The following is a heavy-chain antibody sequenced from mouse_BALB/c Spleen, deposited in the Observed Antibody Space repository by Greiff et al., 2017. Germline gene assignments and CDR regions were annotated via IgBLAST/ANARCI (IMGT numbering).Heavy chain of an antibody. CDR3: ARWARYYYGSSYVAY. J-gene: IGHJ2*01. D-gene: IGHD1-1*01. CDR1: GFNIKDTY. Sequence: VQLKESGAELVKPGASVKLSCTASGFNIKDTYMHWVKQRPEQGLEWIGRIDPANGNTKYDPKFQGKATITADTSSNTAYLQLSSLTSEDTAVYYCARWARYYYGSSYVAYWGQGTTHPVSS. V-gene: IGHV14-3*02. CDR2: IDPANGNT.